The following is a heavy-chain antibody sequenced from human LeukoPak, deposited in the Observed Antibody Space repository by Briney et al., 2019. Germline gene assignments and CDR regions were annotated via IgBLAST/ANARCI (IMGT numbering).Heavy chain of an antibody. CDR2: ISGSGGST. J-gene: IGHJ3*02. D-gene: IGHD3-10*01. V-gene: IGHV3-23*01. Sequence: GGSLRLSCVASGFTFGSYAMSWVRQAPGKGLEWVSGISGSGGSTFYADSVQGRFTISRDNFKNTLYLQMNSLRAEDTAVFYCAKDRSAYYGSGSLGTFTIWGQGTMVTVSS. CDR1: GFTFGSYA. CDR3: AKDRSAYYGSGSLGTFTI.